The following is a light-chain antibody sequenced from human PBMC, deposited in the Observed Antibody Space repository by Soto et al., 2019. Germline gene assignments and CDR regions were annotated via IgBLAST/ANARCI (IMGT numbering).Light chain of an antibody. V-gene: IGKV1-39*01. J-gene: IGKJ5*01. CDR3: QQSYSTPSIT. CDR2: AAS. CDR1: QSISNY. Sequence: DIQITQSPSSLSASVGDRVTITCRASQSISNYLNWYQQKPGKAPKLLIYAASSLQSGVPSRFSGSGSGTDFTLTISSLQPEDFATYYCQQSYSTPSITFGQRTRLEIK.